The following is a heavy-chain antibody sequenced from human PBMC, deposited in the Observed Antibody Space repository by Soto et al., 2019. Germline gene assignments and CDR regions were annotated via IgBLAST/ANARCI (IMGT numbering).Heavy chain of an antibody. D-gene: IGHD4-17*01. CDR1: GDSISRNTYY. Sequence: SETLSLTCTVSGDSISRNTYYWGWMRQPPGKGLEWIASFFLGGNTYYNPSLKSRVTISVDTSKNQFSLKLSSVTAADTAVYYCARAMTTVTTLDYWGQGTLVTVS. V-gene: IGHV4-39*01. CDR3: ARAMTTVTTLDY. CDR2: FFLGGNT. J-gene: IGHJ4*02.